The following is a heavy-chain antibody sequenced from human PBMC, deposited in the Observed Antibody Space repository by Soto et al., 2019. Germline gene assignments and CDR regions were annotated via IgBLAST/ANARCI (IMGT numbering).Heavy chain of an antibody. D-gene: IGHD4-17*01. V-gene: IGHV1-69*01. Sequence: QVQLVQSGAEVKKPGSSVKVSCKASGGTFSSYAISWVRQAPGQGLEWMGGIIPIFGTANYAQKFQGRVTITADESTSKAYLELGSLRSEDTAVYYCARKFHYGDSGVWFDPWGQGTLVTVSS. CDR1: GGTFSSYA. CDR3: ARKFHYGDSGVWFDP. J-gene: IGHJ5*02. CDR2: IIPIFGTA.